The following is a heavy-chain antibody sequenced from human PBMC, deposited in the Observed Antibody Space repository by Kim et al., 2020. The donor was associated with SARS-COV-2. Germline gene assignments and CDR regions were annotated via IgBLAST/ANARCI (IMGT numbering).Heavy chain of an antibody. V-gene: IGHV3-9*01. Sequence: GYADSVKGRFTNSRDNAKNSLYLQMNSLRAEDTALYYCAKVFYRTDAFDIWGQGTMVTVSS. CDR3: AKVFYRTDAFDI. J-gene: IGHJ3*02. D-gene: IGHD1-26*01.